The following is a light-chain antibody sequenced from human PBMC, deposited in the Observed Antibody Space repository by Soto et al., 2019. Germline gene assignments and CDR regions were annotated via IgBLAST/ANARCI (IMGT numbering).Light chain of an antibody. CDR1: QTIDRY. V-gene: IGKV1-39*01. CDR2: AAS. CDR3: QQSYNAPFN. Sequence: DIQMTQSPSSLSASVGDTVTITCRASQTIDRYLNWFQQKSGQAPKLLMNAASTLRSGVPSRFSASGSGTDFTLTISSLQPEDYATYYCQQSYNAPFNFGPGTKVD. J-gene: IGKJ3*01.